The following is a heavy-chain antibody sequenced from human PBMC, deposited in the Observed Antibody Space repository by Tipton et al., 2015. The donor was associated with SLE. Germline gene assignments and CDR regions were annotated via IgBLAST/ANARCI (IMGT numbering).Heavy chain of an antibody. J-gene: IGHJ3*02. CDR1: GFTFSSYE. CDR3: ARDDDSSGYYYPGAFDI. CDR2: ISSSGSTI. V-gene: IGHV3-48*03. D-gene: IGHD3-22*01. Sequence: GSLRLSCAASGFTFSSYEMNWVRQAPGKGLEWVSYISSSGSTIYYADSVKGRFTISRDNAKNSLYLQMNSLRAEDTAVYYCARDDDSSGYYYPGAFDIWGQGTMVTVSS.